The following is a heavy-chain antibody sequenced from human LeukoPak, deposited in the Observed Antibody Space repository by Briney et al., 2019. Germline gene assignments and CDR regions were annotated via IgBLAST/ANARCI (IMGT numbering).Heavy chain of an antibody. J-gene: IGHJ4*02. Sequence: PSETLSLPCAVYGGSFSGYYWSWIRQPPGEGLEWIGEINHSGSTNYNPSLKSRVTISVDTSKNQFSLKLSSVTAADTAVYYCASKTYYYGSGSYYNWFDYWGQGTLVTVSS. D-gene: IGHD3-10*01. CDR1: GGSFSGYY. V-gene: IGHV4-34*01. CDR2: INHSGST. CDR3: ASKTYYYGSGSYYNWFDY.